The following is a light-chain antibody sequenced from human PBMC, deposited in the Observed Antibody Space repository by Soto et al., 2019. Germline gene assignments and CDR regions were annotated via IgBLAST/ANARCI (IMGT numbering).Light chain of an antibody. CDR1: QSVSSN. Sequence: EIVMTQSPATLSVSPGERVTLSCRASQSVSSNLAWYQQKPGQAPRLLIYGASTRATGIPAMFSDGGSETELTLTISSLQSEAVEVYYGQQYHSWPPRTFSQGNKVEIK. CDR3: QQYHSWPPRT. J-gene: IGKJ1*01. V-gene: IGKV3-15*01. CDR2: GAS.